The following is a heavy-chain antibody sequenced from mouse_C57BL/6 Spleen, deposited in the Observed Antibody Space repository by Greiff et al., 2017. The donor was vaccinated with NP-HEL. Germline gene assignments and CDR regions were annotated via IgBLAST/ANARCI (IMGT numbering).Heavy chain of an antibody. D-gene: IGHD1-1*01. J-gene: IGHJ1*03. Sequence: QVQLKQPGAELVKPGASVKLSCKASGYTFTSYWMHWVKQRPGQGLEWIGMIHPNSGSTNYNEKFKSKATLTVDKSSSTAYMQLSSLTSEDSAVYYCARSNYYGSSQFPYWYFDVWGTGTTVTVSS. V-gene: IGHV1-64*01. CDR2: IHPNSGST. CDR1: GYTFTSYW. CDR3: ARSNYYGSSQFPYWYFDV.